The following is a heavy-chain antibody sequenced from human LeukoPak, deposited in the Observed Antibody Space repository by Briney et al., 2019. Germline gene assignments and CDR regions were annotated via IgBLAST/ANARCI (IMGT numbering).Heavy chain of an antibody. V-gene: IGHV3-21*01. D-gene: IGHD3-22*01. J-gene: IGHJ4*02. Sequence: GGSLRLSCAASGFTFSSYSMNWVRQAPGKGLGWVSSISSSSSYIYYADSVKGRFTISRDNAKNSLYLQMNSLRAEDTAVYYCAREDSNDYYDSSGYSHYWGQGTLVTVSS. CDR2: ISSSSSYI. CDR1: GFTFSSYS. CDR3: AREDSNDYYDSSGYSHY.